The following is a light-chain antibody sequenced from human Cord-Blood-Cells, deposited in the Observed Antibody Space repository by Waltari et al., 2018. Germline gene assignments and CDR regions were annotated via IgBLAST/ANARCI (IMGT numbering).Light chain of an antibody. Sequence: QSALTQPASVSGSPGQSITISCTGTSSDVSGYNYVSWHQQHPGKAPKLMIYDVSNRPSGVSNRFSGSKSGNTASLTISGLQAEDEADYYCSSYTSSSTRVFGGGTKLTVI. CDR2: DVS. J-gene: IGLJ3*02. V-gene: IGLV2-14*03. CDR1: SSDVSGYNY. CDR3: SSYTSSSTRV.